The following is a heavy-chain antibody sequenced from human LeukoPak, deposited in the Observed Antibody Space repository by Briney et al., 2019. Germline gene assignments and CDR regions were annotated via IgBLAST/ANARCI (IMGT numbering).Heavy chain of an antibody. D-gene: IGHD3-3*01. J-gene: IGHJ4*02. CDR3: ASFQYYDFWSGYYFDY. CDR1: GGSISSSSYY. Sequence: SETLSLTCTVSGGSISSSSYYWGWIRQPPGKGLEWIGSIYYSGSTYYNPSLKSRVTISVDTSKNQFSLKLSSVTAADTAVYYCASFQYYDFWSGYYFDYWGQGTLVTVSS. CDR2: IYYSGST. V-gene: IGHV4-39*01.